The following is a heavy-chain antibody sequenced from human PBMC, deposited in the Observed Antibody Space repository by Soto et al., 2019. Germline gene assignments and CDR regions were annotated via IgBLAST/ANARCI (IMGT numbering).Heavy chain of an antibody. CDR3: ASLRYVADI. D-gene: IGHD5-12*01. J-gene: IGHJ3*02. CDR2: INQVGSEK. CDR1: GFTFSGSW. V-gene: IGHV3-7*05. Sequence: PGGSLRLSCAVSGFTFSGSWMSWVRQAPGKGLEWLANINQVGSEKYYVDSVKGRFTISRDNAKNSLYLQMNSLRAEDTAVYYCASLRYVADIWGQGTMVTVSS.